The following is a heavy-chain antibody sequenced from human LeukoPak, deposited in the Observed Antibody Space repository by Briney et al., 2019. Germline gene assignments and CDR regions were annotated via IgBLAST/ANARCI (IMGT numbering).Heavy chain of an antibody. CDR2: INHSGST. CDR3: ASVFGGTTGVSYFDY. Sequence: SETLSLTCAVYGGSFSGYYWSWIRQPPGKGLEWIGEINHSGSTNYNPSLKSRVTISVDTSKNQFSLKLSSVTAADTAVYYCASVFGGTTGVSYFDYWGQGTLVTVSS. J-gene: IGHJ4*02. CDR1: GGSFSGYY. D-gene: IGHD1-7*01. V-gene: IGHV4-34*01.